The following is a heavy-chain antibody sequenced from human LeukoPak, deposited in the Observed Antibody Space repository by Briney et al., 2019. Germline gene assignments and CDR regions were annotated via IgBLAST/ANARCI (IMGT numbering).Heavy chain of an antibody. CDR1: GYNFSNYW. CDR3: ARWGGGELHWFDP. CDR2: IHPGDSST. J-gene: IGHJ5*02. Sequence: GESLKISCKGFGYNFSNYWIGWVRQMPGKGLEWMGIIHPGDSSTRYSPSLQGQVTILSDKSINTAYLQWSSLKASDTAMYYCARWGGGELHWFDPWGQGTLVTVSS. D-gene: IGHD1-26*01. V-gene: IGHV5-51*01.